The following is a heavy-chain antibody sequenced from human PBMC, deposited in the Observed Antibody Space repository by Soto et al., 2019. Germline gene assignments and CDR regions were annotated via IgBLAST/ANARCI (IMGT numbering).Heavy chain of an antibody. CDR2: IWYDGSNK. Sequence: QVQLVESGGGVVQPGRSLRLSCAASGFTFSSYGMHWVRQAPGKGLEWVAVIWYDGSNKYYADSVKGRFTISRDNSKNTPYLQMNSLRAEDTAVYYCASDIVVVPAANDAFDIWGQGTMVTVSS. J-gene: IGHJ3*02. CDR1: GFTFSSYG. V-gene: IGHV3-33*01. CDR3: ASDIVVVPAANDAFDI. D-gene: IGHD2-2*01.